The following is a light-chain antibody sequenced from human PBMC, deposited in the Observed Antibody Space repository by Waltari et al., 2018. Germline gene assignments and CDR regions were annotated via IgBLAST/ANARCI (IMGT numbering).Light chain of an antibody. J-gene: IGLJ1*01. Sequence: QSALTQPASVSGSPGQSITISCTGTSSDVGSYNLVSWYQHHPGKAPTLMIFEVSKRPSGVSNRFSGSKSGSTASLTISGLQAEDEADYYCCSYAGSSTFYVFGIGTKVTVL. CDR2: EVS. V-gene: IGLV2-23*02. CDR3: CSYAGSSTFYV. CDR1: SSDVGSYNL.